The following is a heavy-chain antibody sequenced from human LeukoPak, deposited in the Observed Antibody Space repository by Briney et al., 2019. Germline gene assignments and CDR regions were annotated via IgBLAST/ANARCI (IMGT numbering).Heavy chain of an antibody. CDR1: GGSIGSYY. V-gene: IGHV4-59*08. D-gene: IGHD6-13*01. Sequence: SETLSLTWTVSGGSIGSYYWSWIRQPPGKGLEWIGYIYYSGSTNYNPSLKSRVTISVDTSKNQFSLKLSSVTAADTAVYYCARRGIAAAHDYWGQGTLVTVSS. J-gene: IGHJ4*02. CDR3: ARRGIAAAHDY. CDR2: IYYSGST.